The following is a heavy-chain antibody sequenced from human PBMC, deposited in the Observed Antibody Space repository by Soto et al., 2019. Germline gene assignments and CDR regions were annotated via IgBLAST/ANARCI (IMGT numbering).Heavy chain of an antibody. J-gene: IGHJ4*02. CDR1: GGTFSSYA. V-gene: IGHV1-69*06. D-gene: IGHD3-10*01. CDR3: ARDLRDGSGSYYLR. Sequence: SVKVSCKASGGTFSSYAISWVRQAPGQGLEWMGGIIPIFGTANYAQKFQGRVTITADKSTSTAYMELSSLRSEDTAVYYCARDLRDGSGSYYLRWGQGTLVTVSS. CDR2: IIPIFGTA.